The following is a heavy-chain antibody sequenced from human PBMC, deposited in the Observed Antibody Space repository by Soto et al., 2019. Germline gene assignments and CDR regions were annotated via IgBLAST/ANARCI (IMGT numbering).Heavy chain of an antibody. CDR3: ARGPRGDKVDY. Sequence: QVQLQESGPGLVEPSQTLSLTCTVSGDSISNGYYTWSWIRQPPGKDLEWIGHIYNSVNTYSNPSLKRRVTISADTSKNQFSLQLSSVTAADTAVYYCARGPRGDKVDYWGQGTLVTVSS. D-gene: IGHD3-10*01. J-gene: IGHJ4*02. CDR1: GDSISNGYYT. V-gene: IGHV4-30-4*01. CDR2: IYNSVNT.